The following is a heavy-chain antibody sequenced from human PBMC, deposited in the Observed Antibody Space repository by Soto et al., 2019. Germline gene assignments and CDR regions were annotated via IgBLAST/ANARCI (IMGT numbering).Heavy chain of an antibody. CDR1: GGSISSSGYY. V-gene: IGHV4-39*01. J-gene: IGHJ5*02. Sequence: QLRLQESGPGLVKPSENLYLTCTVPGGSISSSGYYWAWLRQPPEKGPEWCAIIYYNGNTYYNQFRKRRLTISGDTYRNHFSLKRRSVTGADVAFYSGVRHEQGPAFDPWGQGPLVTVSS. CDR2: IYYNGNT. CDR3: VRHEQGPAFDP. D-gene: IGHD6-13*01.